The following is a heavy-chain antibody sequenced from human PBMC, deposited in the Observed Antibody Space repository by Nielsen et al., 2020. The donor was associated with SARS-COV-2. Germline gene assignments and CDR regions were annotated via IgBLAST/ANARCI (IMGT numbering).Heavy chain of an antibody. CDR3: ARDYSGWVVGYFDY. D-gene: IGHD6-19*01. Sequence: GESLKISCAASGFTFSSYGVHWVRQAPGKGLEWVAVIWYDGSNKYYADSVKGRFTISRDNSKNTLYLQMNSLRAEDTAVYYCARDYSGWVVGYFDYWGQGTLVTVSS. V-gene: IGHV3-33*01. CDR1: GFTFSSYG. CDR2: IWYDGSNK. J-gene: IGHJ4*02.